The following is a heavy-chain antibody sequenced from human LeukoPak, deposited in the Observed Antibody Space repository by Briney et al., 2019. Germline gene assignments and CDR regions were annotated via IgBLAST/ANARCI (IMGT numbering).Heavy chain of an antibody. CDR2: IHTSGSS. CDR1: GGSISSYY. J-gene: IGHJ6*03. Sequence: PSETLSLTCTVSGGSISSYYWSWLRQPAGKGLEWIGRIHTSGSSNYNPSLKSRVTMSVDTSKLQFSLKLSSVTAADTAVYYCARERSSFYYYYYYMDVWGKGTTVTVSS. D-gene: IGHD6-13*01. CDR3: ARERSSFYYYYYYMDV. V-gene: IGHV4-4*07.